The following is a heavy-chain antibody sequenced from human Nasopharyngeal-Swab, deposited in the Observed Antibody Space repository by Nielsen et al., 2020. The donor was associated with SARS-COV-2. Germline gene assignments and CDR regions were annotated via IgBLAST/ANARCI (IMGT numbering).Heavy chain of an antibody. J-gene: IGHJ6*02. CDR1: GFTFSNAW. D-gene: IGHD1-26*01. V-gene: IGHV3-15*01. CDR2: IKSKTDGGTT. CDR3: TTDRREPSMDV. Sequence: GASLEISWAGSGFTFSNAWMSWVRQAPGKGLEWVGRIKSKTDGGTTDYAAPVKGRFTISRDDSKNTLYLQMNSLKTEDTAVYYCTTDRREPSMDVWGQGTTVTVSS.